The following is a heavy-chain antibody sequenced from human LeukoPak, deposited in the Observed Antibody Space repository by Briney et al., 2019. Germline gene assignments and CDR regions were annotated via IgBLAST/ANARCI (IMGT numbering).Heavy chain of an antibody. V-gene: IGHV3-23*01. CDR1: GFTFSNYA. D-gene: IGHD6-13*01. CDR3: ARDKSMGAADYYFDC. CDR2: INTSGGAA. J-gene: IGHJ4*02. Sequence: GGSLRLSCAASGFTFSNYAMSWVRQAPGKGLKWVSTINTSGGAAYYADSVKGRFTISRDNSKNTLYLQMNSLRVEDTAVYYCARDKSMGAADYYFDCWGQGTQVTVSS.